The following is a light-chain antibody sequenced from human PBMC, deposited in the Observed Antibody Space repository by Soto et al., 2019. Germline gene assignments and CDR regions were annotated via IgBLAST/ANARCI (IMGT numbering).Light chain of an antibody. CDR1: QSINNF. J-gene: IGKJ5*01. CDR3: QQYYSYPRT. Sequence: QMTQSPSTLSSSVGYRFAMTCRASQSINNFLAWYRQKPGKAPKLLIYAASTLQSGVPSRFSGSGSGTDFTHTISCLQSEDFATYYCQQYYSYPRTFGQGTRVDIK. V-gene: IGKV1-8*01. CDR2: AAS.